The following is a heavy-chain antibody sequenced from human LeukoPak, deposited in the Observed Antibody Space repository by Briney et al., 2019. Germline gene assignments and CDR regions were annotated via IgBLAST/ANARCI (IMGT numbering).Heavy chain of an antibody. Sequence: GGSLRLSWAASGFTFSSYSMNWVRQDPGKGMEWVSYISSSSSTIYYADSVEGRFTISRDNAKNSLYLQMNSLRDEDTAVYYCALRCTVIGSYGSDLFDPGGQGTLLSV. J-gene: IGHJ5*02. V-gene: IGHV3-48*02. CDR3: ALRCTVIGSYGSDLFDP. CDR2: ISSSSSTI. D-gene: IGHD3-3*01. CDR1: GFTFSSYS.